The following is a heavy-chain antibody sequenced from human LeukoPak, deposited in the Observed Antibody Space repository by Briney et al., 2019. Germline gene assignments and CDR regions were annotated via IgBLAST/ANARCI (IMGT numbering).Heavy chain of an antibody. D-gene: IGHD3-10*01. CDR3: ARNGYGSGSSW. J-gene: IGHJ4*02. CDR2: IHNSGST. V-gene: IGHV4-61*02. Sequence: SETLSLTCTVSGASISTGSSYWSWIRQPAGKGLEWIGRIHNSGSTNYNPSLNSRVTISVDTSKNQVSLKLTSVTAADTAVYYCARNGYGSGSSWWGQGTLVTVSS. CDR1: GASISTGSSY.